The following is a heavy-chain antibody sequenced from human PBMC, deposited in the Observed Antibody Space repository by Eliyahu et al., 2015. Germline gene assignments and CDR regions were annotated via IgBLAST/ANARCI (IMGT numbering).Heavy chain of an antibody. J-gene: IGHJ4*02. D-gene: IGHD2-8*01. V-gene: IGHV4-39*01. CDR1: GGSIXSSSYX. Sequence: QLQLQESGPGLVKPSETLSLTCTVSGGSIXSSSYXXGWIRQPPGKGLEWIGSIYXSGSTYYNPSLKSRVTISVDTSKNQFSLKXSSVTAADTAVYYCARQGCTNGVCYPGYWGQGTLVTVSS. CDR2: IYXSGST. CDR3: ARQGCTNGVCYPGY.